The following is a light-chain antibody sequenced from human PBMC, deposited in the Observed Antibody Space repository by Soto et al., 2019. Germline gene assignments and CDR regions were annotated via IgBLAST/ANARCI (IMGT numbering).Light chain of an antibody. CDR3: QQYNNWPVT. CDR2: GAS. V-gene: IGKV3-15*01. J-gene: IGKJ1*01. Sequence: EIVMTQSPAALSESPGERATLSCRASQSVSSNLAWYQQKPGQAPRLLIYGASTRATGIPARFSGSGSGTEFTLTISSLQSEDFAVYYCQQYNNWPVTLGQGTKVDTK. CDR1: QSVSSN.